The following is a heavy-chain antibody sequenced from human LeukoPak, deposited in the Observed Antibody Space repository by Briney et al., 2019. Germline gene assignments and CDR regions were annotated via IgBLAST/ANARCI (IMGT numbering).Heavy chain of an antibody. CDR1: GGSTSTYY. J-gene: IGHJ5*02. CDR2: ISYRGST. Sequence: SETLSLTCTVSGGSTSTYYWSWIRQPPGKGLEWIGYISYRGSTKYNLSLKSRVTISVDTSKNQFSLKLSSVIAADTAVYYCARGFDGVAGWFDPWGQGTLVTVSS. CDR3: ARGFDGVAGWFDP. D-gene: IGHD3-9*01. V-gene: IGHV4-59*01.